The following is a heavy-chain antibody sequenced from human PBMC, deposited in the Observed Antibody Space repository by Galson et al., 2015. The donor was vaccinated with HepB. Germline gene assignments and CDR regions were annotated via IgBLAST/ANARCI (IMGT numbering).Heavy chain of an antibody. D-gene: IGHD3-22*01. J-gene: IGHJ4*02. CDR2: INAGNGNT. Sequence: SVKVSCKASGYTFTSYAIHWVRQAPGQRLEWMGWINAGNGNTKYSQKFQGRVTITRDTSASTAYMELSSLRSEDTAVYYCARDMIVAPSGFDYWGQGTLVTVSS. V-gene: IGHV1-3*01. CDR1: GYTFTSYA. CDR3: ARDMIVAPSGFDY.